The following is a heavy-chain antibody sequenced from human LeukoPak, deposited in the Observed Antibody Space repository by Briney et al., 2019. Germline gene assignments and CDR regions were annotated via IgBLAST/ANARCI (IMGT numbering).Heavy chain of an antibody. Sequence: GGSLRLSCAASGFTVGSNYMNWVRQAPGKGFEWVSRIYSGGSTDYADSVKGRFTISRDSSKNTVYLQMNSLRSDDTAVYFCAGNNYASGTFLVYWGQGTLVTVSS. J-gene: IGHJ4*02. CDR2: IYSGGST. V-gene: IGHV3-66*02. CDR3: AGNNYASGTFLVY. D-gene: IGHD3-10*01. CDR1: GFTVGSNY.